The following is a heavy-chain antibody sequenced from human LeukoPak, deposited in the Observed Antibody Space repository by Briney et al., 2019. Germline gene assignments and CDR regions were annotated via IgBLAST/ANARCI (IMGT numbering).Heavy chain of an antibody. Sequence: GGSLRLSCAASGFTFNNYAMSWVRQAPGKGLEWVSVISETGGVTHYADSMKGRFTISRDNIKNTLNLQMNSLRAEDTAIYYCARDSSHYLGSSDYWGQGTLVTVSS. CDR3: ARDSSHYLGSSDY. V-gene: IGHV3-23*01. J-gene: IGHJ4*02. CDR2: ISETGGVT. CDR1: GFTFNNYA. D-gene: IGHD6-6*01.